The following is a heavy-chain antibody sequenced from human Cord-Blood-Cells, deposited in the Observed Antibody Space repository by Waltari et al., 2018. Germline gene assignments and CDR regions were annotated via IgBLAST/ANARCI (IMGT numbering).Heavy chain of an antibody. CDR2: IYWYDDT. Sequence: QITLKASGPTLVKPTQTLTLTCTFSGFSLSTSGVGVGWIRQPPGQALEWLALIYWYDDTRYSTTLKGRLTNTKDTPKNQVVLTLTNMDPVDTATYYCAHRRWSVGCSGGSCYENYWGQGALVTVSS. V-gene: IGHV2-5*01. J-gene: IGHJ4*02. D-gene: IGHD2-15*01. CDR3: AHRRWSVGCSGGSCYENY. CDR1: GFSLSTSGVG.